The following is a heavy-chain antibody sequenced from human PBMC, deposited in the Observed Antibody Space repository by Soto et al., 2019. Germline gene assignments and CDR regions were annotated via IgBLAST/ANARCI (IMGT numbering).Heavy chain of an antibody. J-gene: IGHJ3*02. Sequence: PGGSLRLSCAASGFTFSSYWMHWVRQAPGKGLVWVSRINSDGSSTSYADSVKGRFTISRGNAKNTLYLQMNSLRAEDTAVYYCARAAYCSSTSCYAPFFDIWGQGTMVPVSS. CDR1: GFTFSSYW. V-gene: IGHV3-74*01. D-gene: IGHD2-2*01. CDR3: ARAAYCSSTSCYAPFFDI. CDR2: INSDGSST.